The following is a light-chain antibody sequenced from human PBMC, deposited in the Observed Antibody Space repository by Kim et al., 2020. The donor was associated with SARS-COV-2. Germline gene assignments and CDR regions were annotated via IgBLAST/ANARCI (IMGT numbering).Light chain of an antibody. CDR3: QESYSSSLT. V-gene: IGKV1-39*01. CDR2: GTS. Sequence: ASVGDRVSITCRASKNIKNYLNWYQQKAGKAPKLLISGTSSFHTGVPSRFSGSGSGTDFTLTIRSLQPEDVASYYCQESYSSSLTFGGGTKVDIK. CDR1: KNIKNY. J-gene: IGKJ4*01.